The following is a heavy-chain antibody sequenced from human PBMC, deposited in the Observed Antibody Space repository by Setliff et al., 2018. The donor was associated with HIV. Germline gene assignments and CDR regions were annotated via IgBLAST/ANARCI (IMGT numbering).Heavy chain of an antibody. D-gene: IGHD2-8*02. V-gene: IGHV4-4*09. CDR1: GVSISGHF. CDR2: IYTSGTT. Sequence: SETLSLTCFVSGVSISGHFWGWIRQPPGKGLEWIGYIYTSGTTEYNPSLDSRVTISVDASRDQFSLNLRTVTAADTALYFCARLIHTGLLYFDYWGLGMLVTVS. CDR3: ARLIHTGLLYFDY. J-gene: IGHJ4*02.